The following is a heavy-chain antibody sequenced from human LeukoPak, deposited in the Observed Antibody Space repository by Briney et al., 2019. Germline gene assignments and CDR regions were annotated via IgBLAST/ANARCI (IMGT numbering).Heavy chain of an antibody. J-gene: IGHJ5*02. V-gene: IGHV3-23*01. Sequence: GGSLRLSCAASGFTFSGYAMSWVRQAPGKGLEWVSAISGSGGSTYYADSVKGRFTISRDNSKNTLYLQMNSLRAEDTAVYYCAKGPMIVVVNAWGQGTLVTVSS. CDR3: AKGPMIVVVNA. CDR1: GFTFSGYA. D-gene: IGHD3-22*01. CDR2: ISGSGGST.